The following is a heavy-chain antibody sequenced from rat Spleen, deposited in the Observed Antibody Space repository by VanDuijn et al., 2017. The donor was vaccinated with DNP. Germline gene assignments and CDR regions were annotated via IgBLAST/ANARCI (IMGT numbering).Heavy chain of an antibody. CDR2: ISYDGSST. CDR3: ARPDY. Sequence: VQLKESGPGLVQPSRTLPLTCTVSGFSLTSYGVSWVRQAPKKGLEWVATISYDGSSTYYRDSVKGRFTVSRNNAKNTLYLQMDSLRSEDTATYYCARPDYWGQGVMVTVSS. CDR1: GFSLTSYG. V-gene: IGHV5-29*01. J-gene: IGHJ2*01.